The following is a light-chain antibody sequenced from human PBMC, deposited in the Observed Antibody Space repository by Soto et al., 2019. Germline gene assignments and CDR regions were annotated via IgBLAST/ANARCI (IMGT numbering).Light chain of an antibody. Sequence: DIQMTQSPSTLSASVGDRVTITCRASQSISNWLAWYQQKPGKAPKLLIYKASSLESGVPSRFSSSRSGTEFTLASSSLQPDDFGIYYCQQYNSLWTFGQGTKVEVK. CDR1: QSISNW. J-gene: IGKJ1*01. CDR3: QQYNSLWT. CDR2: KAS. V-gene: IGKV1-5*03.